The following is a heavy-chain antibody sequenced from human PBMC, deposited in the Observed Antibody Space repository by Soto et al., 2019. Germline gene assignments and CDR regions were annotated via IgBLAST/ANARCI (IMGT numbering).Heavy chain of an antibody. CDR3: ARVVGATYRRYYYGMDV. D-gene: IGHD1-26*01. Sequence: QVQLVQSGAEVKKPGSSVKVSCKASGGTFSSYAISWVRQAPGQGLEWMGGIIPIFGTANYAQKFQGGVTITADESTSTAYMELSSLRSEDTAVYYCARVVGATYRRYYYGMDVWGQGTTVTVSS. CDR2: IIPIFGTA. CDR1: GGTFSSYA. V-gene: IGHV1-69*12. J-gene: IGHJ6*02.